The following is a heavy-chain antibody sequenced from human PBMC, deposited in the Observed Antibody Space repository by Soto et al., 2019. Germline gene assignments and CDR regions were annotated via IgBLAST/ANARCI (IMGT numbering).Heavy chain of an antibody. CDR2: LNAGGENT. CDR3: AHPRGYGVLDAYDI. D-gene: IGHD4-17*01. CDR1: GFTFSIYA. V-gene: IGHV3-23*01. Sequence: GGSLRLSCVASGFTFSIYAMSWVRQAPGKGLEWVSALNAGGENTYYADSVKGRFTISRDNSMNALYLQMNSLRIEDTAVYYCAHPRGYGVLDAYDIWGQGTMVTVSS. J-gene: IGHJ3*02.